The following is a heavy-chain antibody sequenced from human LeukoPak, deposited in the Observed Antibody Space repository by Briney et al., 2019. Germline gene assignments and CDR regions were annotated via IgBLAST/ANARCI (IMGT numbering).Heavy chain of an antibody. Sequence: TASETLSLTRAVYGGSFSGYYWSWIRQPPGKGLEWIGEINHSGSTNYNPSLKSRVTISVDTSKNQFSLKLSSVTAADTAVYYCARGRKARYYYMDVWGNGTTVTVSS. CDR3: ARGRKARYYYMDV. V-gene: IGHV4-34*01. J-gene: IGHJ6*03. CDR1: GGSFSGYY. CDR2: INHSGST.